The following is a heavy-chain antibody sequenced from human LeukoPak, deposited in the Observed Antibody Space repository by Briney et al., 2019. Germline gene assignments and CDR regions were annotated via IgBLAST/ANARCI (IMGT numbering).Heavy chain of an antibody. J-gene: IGHJ4*02. V-gene: IGHV1-24*01. CDR3: ARGSGYDYLDY. Sequence: ASVKVSCKVSGYTLTELSMHWVRQAPGKGLEWMGGFDPEDGETIYAQKFQGRVTMTRDTSISTAYMELSRLRSDDTAVYYCARGSGYDYLDYWGQGTLVTVSS. CDR1: GYTLTELS. CDR2: FDPEDGET. D-gene: IGHD5-12*01.